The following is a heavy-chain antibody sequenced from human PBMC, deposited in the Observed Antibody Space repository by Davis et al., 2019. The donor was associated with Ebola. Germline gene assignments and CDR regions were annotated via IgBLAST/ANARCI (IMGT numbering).Heavy chain of an antibody. V-gene: IGHV1-46*03. Sequence: ASVKVSCKASGYTFTNYYMHWVRQAPGQGLEWMGMINPNDGRTIYAQKFQARVTITSDTSASTAYMDLSSLRSEDTALYYCTTPGGQDSGYDVFDIWGQGTMVTVSS. CDR2: INPNDGRT. CDR1: GYTFTNYY. J-gene: IGHJ3*02. D-gene: IGHD5-12*01. CDR3: TTPGGQDSGYDVFDI.